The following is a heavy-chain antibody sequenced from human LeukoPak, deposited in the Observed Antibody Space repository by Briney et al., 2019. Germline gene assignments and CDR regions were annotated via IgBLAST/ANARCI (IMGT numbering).Heavy chain of an antibody. CDR3: ARGPGYCSSTSCRLFDY. J-gene: IGHJ4*02. CDR1: GGSFSGYY. CDR2: INHSGST. V-gene: IGHV4-34*01. Sequence: SETLSLTCAVYGGSFSGYYWSWIRQPPGKGLEWIGEINHSGSTNYNPSLKSRATISVDTSKNQFSLKLSSVTAADTAVYYCARGPGYCSSTSCRLFDYWGQGTLVTVSS. D-gene: IGHD2-2*03.